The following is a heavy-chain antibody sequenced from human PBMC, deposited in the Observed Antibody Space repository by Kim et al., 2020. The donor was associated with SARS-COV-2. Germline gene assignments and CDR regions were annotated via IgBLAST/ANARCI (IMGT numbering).Heavy chain of an antibody. Sequence: IYSGGTTYYPDSVKGRFTISRDNSKNTLYLQMNSLRDEDTAVYYCAREGSWGQGTLVTVSS. V-gene: IGHV3-66*01. J-gene: IGHJ4*02. CDR3: AREGS. CDR2: IYSGGTT.